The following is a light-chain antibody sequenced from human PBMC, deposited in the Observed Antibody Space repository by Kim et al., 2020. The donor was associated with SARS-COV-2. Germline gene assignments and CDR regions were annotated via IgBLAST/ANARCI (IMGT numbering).Light chain of an antibody. CDR2: SAS. J-gene: IGKJ1*01. V-gene: IGKV3-15*01. Sequence: SVSPGDGVTLSCTASQSVGSDLAWYQQKPGQAPRLLIYSASTRATGIPARFSGSGSETEFTLTISSLQSEDFAVYFCQQYDYWPTFGPGTKVDIK. CDR3: QQYDYWPT. CDR1: QSVGSD.